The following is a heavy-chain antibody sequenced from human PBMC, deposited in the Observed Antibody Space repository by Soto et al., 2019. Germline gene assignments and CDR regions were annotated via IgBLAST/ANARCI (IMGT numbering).Heavy chain of an antibody. CDR1: GFTVSNTY. Sequence: EVQLVETGGGVIQPGGSLRLSCAASGFTVSNTYMTWVRQPPGKGLECVSVIYTAGGTNYAGSVKGRFIISRDNSKITLYLQMNSLRAEYSAVYYCARALPVANGGFDPWGQGTLVTVSS. CDR2: IYTAGGT. V-gene: IGHV3-53*02. J-gene: IGHJ5*02. D-gene: IGHD2-2*01. CDR3: ARALPVANGGFDP.